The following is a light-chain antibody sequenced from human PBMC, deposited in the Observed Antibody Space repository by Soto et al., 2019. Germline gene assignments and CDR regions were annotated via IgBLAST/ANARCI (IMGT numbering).Light chain of an antibody. CDR3: SSYTTSSTVV. CDR2: AVS. Sequence: QSALTQPASVSGSPGQSITISCTGTSSDVGYYDYVSWYQQHPGKAPKLVIYAVSDWPSGVSNRFSGSKSANTASLAISGLQAEDEADYYCSSYTTSSTVVFGGGTKLTVL. J-gene: IGLJ2*01. CDR1: SSDVGYYDY. V-gene: IGLV2-14*01.